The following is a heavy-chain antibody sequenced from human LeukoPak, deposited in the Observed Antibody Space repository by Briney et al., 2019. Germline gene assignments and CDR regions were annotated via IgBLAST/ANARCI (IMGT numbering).Heavy chain of an antibody. CDR2: ISSSSSYI. J-gene: IGHJ4*02. Sequence: GGSLRLSCAASGFTFSSYSMNWVRQAPGKGLEWVSSISSSSSYIYYADSVKGRFTISRDNAKNSLYLQMNSLRAEDTAVYYCARGDLDYDFWSGYPIYFDYWGQGTLVPVSS. CDR3: ARGDLDYDFWSGYPIYFDY. D-gene: IGHD3-3*01. V-gene: IGHV3-21*01. CDR1: GFTFSSYS.